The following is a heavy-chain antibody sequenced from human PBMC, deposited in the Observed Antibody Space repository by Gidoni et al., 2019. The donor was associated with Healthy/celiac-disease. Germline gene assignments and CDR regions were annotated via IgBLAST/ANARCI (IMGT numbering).Heavy chain of an antibody. CDR2: IKQDGSEK. CDR1: GFTFSSYW. Sequence: EVQLVESGGGLVQPGGSLRLSCAASGFTFSSYWMSWVRQAPGKGLEWVANIKQDGSEKYYVDSVKGRFTISRDNAKNSLYLQMNSLRAEDTAVYYCARVIAARPVVYYYYYMDVWGKGTTVTVSS. V-gene: IGHV3-7*01. J-gene: IGHJ6*03. D-gene: IGHD6-6*01. CDR3: ARVIAARPVVYYYYYMDV.